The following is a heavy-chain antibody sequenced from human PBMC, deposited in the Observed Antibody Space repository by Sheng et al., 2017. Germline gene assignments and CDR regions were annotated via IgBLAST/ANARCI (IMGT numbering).Heavy chain of an antibody. D-gene: IGHD7-27*01. V-gene: IGHV3-20*04. CDR2: TKWNGAYT. CDR1: GFTFDDYA. Sequence: EVLLVESGGGVVRPGGSLRLSCAASGFTFDDYAIHWVRQAPGKGLEWVYGTKWNGAYTGYANSVKGRFSISRDSANNSLYLEMNSLRAEDTAFYYCARVGTHDAFDNWGQGTMVTVSS. CDR3: ARVGTHDAFDN. J-gene: IGHJ3*02.